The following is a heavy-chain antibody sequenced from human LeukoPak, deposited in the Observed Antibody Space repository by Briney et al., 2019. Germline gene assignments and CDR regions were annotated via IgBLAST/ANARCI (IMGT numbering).Heavy chain of an antibody. CDR3: AKDISMTDAFDI. D-gene: IGHD2/OR15-2a*01. V-gene: IGHV3-9*01. J-gene: IGHJ3*02. CDR1: GFTFDDYA. Sequence: GRSLRLSCAASGFTFDDYAMHWVRQAPGKGLEWVSGISWNSGCIGYADSVKGRFTISRDNAKNSLYLQMNSLRAEDTALYYCAKDISMTDAFDIWGQGTMVTVSS. CDR2: ISWNSGCI.